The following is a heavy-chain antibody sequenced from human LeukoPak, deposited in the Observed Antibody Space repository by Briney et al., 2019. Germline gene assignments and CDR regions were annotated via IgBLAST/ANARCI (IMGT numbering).Heavy chain of an antibody. D-gene: IGHD5-24*01. CDR3: ARVLDGYTDY. J-gene: IGHJ4*02. V-gene: IGHV3-33*01. CDR1: GFTFSSYG. CDR2: IWYDGSNK. Sequence: GGSLRLSCAASGFTFSSYGMHWVRQAPGKGVEWVAVIWYDGSNKYYADSVKGRFTISRDNSKNTLYLQMNSLRAEDTAVYYCARVLDGYTDYWGQGTLVTVSS.